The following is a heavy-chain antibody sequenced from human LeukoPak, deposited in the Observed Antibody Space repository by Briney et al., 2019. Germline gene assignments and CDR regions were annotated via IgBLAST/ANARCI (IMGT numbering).Heavy chain of an antibody. V-gene: IGHV4-4*07. CDR1: GGSISSYY. Sequence: SETLSLTCTVSGGSISSYYWSWIRQPAGKGLEWIGRIYTSGSTNYNPSLKSRVTMSVDTSKNQFSLKLSSVTAADTAVYYCARVRYFDWYAPGYYFDYWGQGTLVTVSS. D-gene: IGHD3-9*01. CDR3: ARVRYFDWYAPGYYFDY. J-gene: IGHJ4*02. CDR2: IYTSGST.